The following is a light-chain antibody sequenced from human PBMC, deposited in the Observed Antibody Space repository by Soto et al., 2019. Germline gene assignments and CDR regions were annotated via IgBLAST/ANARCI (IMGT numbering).Light chain of an antibody. CDR2: RIY. CDR1: EALGRNY. J-gene: IGKJ1*01. CDR3: QQYDNFPQT. V-gene: IGKV3-20*01. Sequence: ETLLTQSPGTLSLSPGERATLSCRASEALGRNYLAGYQQKPGQAPRLLIHRIYIRAAGIPDRFTGSASGTDFTLTISRLEPEDFAVYYCQQYDNFPQTFGQGTKVDIK.